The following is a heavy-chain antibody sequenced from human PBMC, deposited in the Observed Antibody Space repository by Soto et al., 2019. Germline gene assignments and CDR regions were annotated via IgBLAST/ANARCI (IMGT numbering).Heavy chain of an antibody. CDR2: FFSDAER. V-gene: IGHV2-26*01. CDR3: ARMDGDYNYYAMDV. J-gene: IGHJ6*02. CDR1: GFSLNNPRMG. D-gene: IGHD4-17*01. Sequence: QVTLKESGPVLVKPTETLTLTCTVSGFSLNNPRMGVSWIRQPPGKPLEWLAHFFSDAERSYSASMKSRLTMSTDTSGSQVVLTMTNMDPVDTATYFCARMDGDYNYYAMDVWGQGTTVTVSS.